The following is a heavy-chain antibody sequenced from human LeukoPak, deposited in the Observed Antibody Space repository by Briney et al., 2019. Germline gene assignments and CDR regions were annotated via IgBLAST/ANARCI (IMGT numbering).Heavy chain of an antibody. D-gene: IGHD3-10*01. CDR2: IYPGDSDT. Sequence: GESLKISCKGSGYSFTSYWIGWVRQMPGKGLEWMGIIYPGDSDTRYSPSFQGQVTISADKSISTAYLQWSSLKASGTAMYYCARCNYGSGSYYNGGREFDYWGQGTLVTVSS. V-gene: IGHV5-51*01. CDR3: ARCNYGSGSYYNGGREFDY. J-gene: IGHJ4*02. CDR1: GYSFTSYW.